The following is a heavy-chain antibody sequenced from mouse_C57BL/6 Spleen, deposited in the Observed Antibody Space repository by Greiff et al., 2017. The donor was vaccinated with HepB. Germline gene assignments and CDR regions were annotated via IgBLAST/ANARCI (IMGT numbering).Heavy chain of an antibody. D-gene: IGHD1-1*01. CDR3: ARSIYYGSSHFDY. CDR1: GYAFSSSW. Sequence: QVQLQQSGPELVKPGASVKISCKASGYAFSSSWMNWVKQRPGKGLEWIGRIYPGDGDTNYNGKFKGKATLTADKSSSTAYMQLSSLTSEDSAVYFCARSIYYGSSHFDYWGQGTTLTVSS. CDR2: IYPGDGDT. J-gene: IGHJ2*01. V-gene: IGHV1-82*01.